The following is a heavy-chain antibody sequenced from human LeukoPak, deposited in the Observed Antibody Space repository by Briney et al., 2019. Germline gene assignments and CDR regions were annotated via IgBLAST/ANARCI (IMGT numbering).Heavy chain of an antibody. CDR1: GGSISSSSYY. CDR3: ARDPKIRLGELSSGY. Sequence: SETLSLTCTVSGGSISSSSYYWSWIRQPAGKGLEWIGRIYTSGSTNYNPSLKSRVTMSVDTSKNQFSLKLSSVTAADTAVYYCARDPKIRLGELSSGYWGQGTLVTVSS. V-gene: IGHV4-61*02. J-gene: IGHJ4*02. CDR2: IYTSGST. D-gene: IGHD3-16*02.